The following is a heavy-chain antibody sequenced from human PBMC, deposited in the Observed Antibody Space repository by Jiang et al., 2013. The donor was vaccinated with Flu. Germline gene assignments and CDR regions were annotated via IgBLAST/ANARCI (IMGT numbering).Heavy chain of an antibody. CDR1: STSGVG. CDR3: AHRLLAAGGDWFDP. D-gene: IGHD6-13*01. CDR2: IYWDDDK. V-gene: IGHV2-5*02. J-gene: IGHJ5*02. Sequence: STSGVGVGWIRQPHGKALEWLALIYWDDDKRYSPSLKSRLTITKDTSKNQVVLTMTNMDPVDTATYYCAHRLLAAGGDWFDPWGQGTLVTVSS.